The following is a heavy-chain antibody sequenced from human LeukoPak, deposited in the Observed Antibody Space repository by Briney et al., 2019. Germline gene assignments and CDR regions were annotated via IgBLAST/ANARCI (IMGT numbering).Heavy chain of an antibody. CDR3: ARVCSSARCLDY. Sequence: PSETLSLTCTVSGYSISSGYYWAWMRQPPGEGLEWIGSINHSGSTYYNPSLKSRVTVSVDTSKNQVSLRLSSVTAADTAVYYCARVCSSARCLDYSGQGTLVTVSS. V-gene: IGHV4-38-2*02. J-gene: IGHJ4*02. D-gene: IGHD2-2*01. CDR2: INHSGST. CDR1: GYSISSGYY.